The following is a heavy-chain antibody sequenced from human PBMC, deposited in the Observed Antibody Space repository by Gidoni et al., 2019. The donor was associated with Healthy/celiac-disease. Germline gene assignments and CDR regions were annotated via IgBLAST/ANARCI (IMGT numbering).Heavy chain of an antibody. Sequence: QVQLVESGGGLVKPGGSLRLSCAASGFTFSDYYMSWIRQAPGKGLEWVSYISSSSSYTNYADSVKGRFTISRDNAKNSLYLQMNSLRAEDTAVYYCARGPNWNYPLEFDYWGQGTLVTVSS. D-gene: IGHD1-7*01. V-gene: IGHV3-11*06. CDR2: ISSSSSYT. J-gene: IGHJ4*02. CDR1: GFTFSDYY. CDR3: ARGPNWNYPLEFDY.